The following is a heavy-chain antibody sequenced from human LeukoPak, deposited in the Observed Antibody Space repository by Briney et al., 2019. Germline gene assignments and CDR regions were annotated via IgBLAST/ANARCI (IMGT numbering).Heavy chain of an antibody. CDR2: INPGNGDT. CDR3: ARERWHCRVNCYSVYYYALDV. CDR1: GYTFTNYA. D-gene: IGHD2-15*01. V-gene: IGHV1-3*01. Sequence: ASVKVSCKGSGYTFTNYAIHWVRQAPGQRLEWLGWINPGNGDTKYSQNFQGRVTVTSDTSAATAYVELNSLTSEDTAVYYCARERWHCRVNCYSVYYYALDVWGQGTTVTVSS. J-gene: IGHJ6*02.